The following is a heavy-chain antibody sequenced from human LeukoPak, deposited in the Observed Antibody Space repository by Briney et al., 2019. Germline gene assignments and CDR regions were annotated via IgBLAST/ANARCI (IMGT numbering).Heavy chain of an antibody. CDR3: ARLIHRGYSSSWYVDY. J-gene: IGHJ4*02. D-gene: IGHD6-13*01. V-gene: IGHV1-18*01. Sequence: ASVKVSCKASGYTFTTYGITWVRQAPGQGLEWMGWISAYSGNTSYAQNLQGRVTMTTDTSTSTAYMEVRSLRSDDTAVYYCARLIHRGYSSSWYVDYWGQGTLVTVSS. CDR2: ISAYSGNT. CDR1: GYTFTTYG.